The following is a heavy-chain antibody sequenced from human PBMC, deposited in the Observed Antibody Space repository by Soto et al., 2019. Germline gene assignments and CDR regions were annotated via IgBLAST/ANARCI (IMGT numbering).Heavy chain of an antibody. J-gene: IGHJ5*01. CDR2: ISGSGGST. V-gene: IGHV3-23*01. CDR3: AGAPQRGIADS. D-gene: IGHD6-13*01. CDR1: GFTFSIYA. Sequence: GGSLRLSCAASGFTFSIYAMSWVRQAPGKGLEWVSAISGSGGSTYYADSVKGRFTISRDNSQNTLYLQMNSLRAEDTAVYYCAGAPQRGIADSWGQGTLVTVSS.